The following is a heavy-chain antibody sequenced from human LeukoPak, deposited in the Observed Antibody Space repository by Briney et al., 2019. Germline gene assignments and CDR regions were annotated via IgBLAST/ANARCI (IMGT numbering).Heavy chain of an antibody. CDR1: GYTFTSYY. CDR3: ARHSSSSGGYLPYYYYYMDV. J-gene: IGHJ6*03. V-gene: IGHV1-46*01. CDR2: INPSGGST. Sequence: ASVKVSYKASGYTFTSYYMHWVRQAPGQGLEWMGIINPSGGSTSYAQKFQGRVTMTRDMSTSTVYMELSSLRSEDTAVYYCARHSSSSGGYLPYYYYYMDVWGKGTTVTVSS. D-gene: IGHD6-6*01.